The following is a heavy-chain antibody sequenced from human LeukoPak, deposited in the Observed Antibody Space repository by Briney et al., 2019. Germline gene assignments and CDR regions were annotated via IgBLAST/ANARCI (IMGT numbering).Heavy chain of an antibody. CDR1: GYTFTGYY. CDR2: INPNSGGT. D-gene: IGHD2-2*02. CDR3: ARVMYCSSTSCYTGFDY. J-gene: IGHJ4*02. Sequence: GASVKVSCKASGYTFTGYYMHWVRQAPGQGLEWMGWINPNSGGTNYAQKFQGRVTMTRDTSISTAYMELSRLRSDDTAVYYCARVMYCSSTSCYTGFDYWGQGTLVTVSS. V-gene: IGHV1-2*02.